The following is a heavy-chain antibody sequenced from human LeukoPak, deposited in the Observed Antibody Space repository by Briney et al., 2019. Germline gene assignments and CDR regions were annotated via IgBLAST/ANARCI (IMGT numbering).Heavy chain of an antibody. CDR1: GGSISGYH. V-gene: IGHV4-4*07. CDR2: VYSSGST. Sequence: SETLSLTCTVSGGSISGYHWSWIRQPVGKGLEYIGRVYSSGSTNYNPSLQSRVTMSADTSKNQASLKLNSVTAADTAVYYCARSLDWFDPWGQGTLVTVSS. J-gene: IGHJ5*02. CDR3: ARSLDWFDP.